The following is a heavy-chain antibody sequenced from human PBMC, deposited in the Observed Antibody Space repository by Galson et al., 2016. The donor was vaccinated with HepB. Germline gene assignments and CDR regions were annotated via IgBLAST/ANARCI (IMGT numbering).Heavy chain of an antibody. CDR1: GFTFATYP. CDR2: ITSGGTT. CDR3: AKRPYSYGWHYGMDV. Sequence: SLRLSCAGSGFTFATYPMSWVRQALGKGLEWVSGITSGGTTYYADSVKGRFTISRDNSKNILYLQMKSLRDEDTAVYYCAKRPYSYGWHYGMDVWGQRTTVTVSS. J-gene: IGHJ6*02. D-gene: IGHD5-18*01. V-gene: IGHV3-23*01.